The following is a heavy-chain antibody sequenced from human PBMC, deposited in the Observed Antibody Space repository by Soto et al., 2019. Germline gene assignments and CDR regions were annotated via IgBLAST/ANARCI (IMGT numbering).Heavy chain of an antibody. J-gene: IGHJ6*02. CDR3: AKDSSIYGMDV. D-gene: IGHD6-13*01. CDR1: GFTFSSYG. Sequence: GGSLRLSCAASGFTFSSYGMHWVRQAPGKGLEWVAVISYDGSNKYYADSVKGRFTISRDNSKNTLYLQMNSLRAEDTAVYYCAKDSSIYGMDVWGQGTTVIVSS. CDR2: ISYDGSNK. V-gene: IGHV3-30*18.